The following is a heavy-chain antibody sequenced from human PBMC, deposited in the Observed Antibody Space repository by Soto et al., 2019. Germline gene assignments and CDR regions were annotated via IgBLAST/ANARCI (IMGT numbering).Heavy chain of an antibody. Sequence: EVQLLESGGGLGQGGGSLRLSCAASGFTFSSYTMNWVRQAPGKGLEWVSLISARGGSTYSADSVKGRFTISRDNSKNTLYLQMNSLRAEDTGVYYCARDPPNDKTQLDYGMDVWGQGTAVTVSS. V-gene: IGHV3-23*01. CDR3: ARDPPNDKTQLDYGMDV. CDR2: ISARGGST. J-gene: IGHJ6*02. CDR1: GFTFSSYT. D-gene: IGHD2-2*01.